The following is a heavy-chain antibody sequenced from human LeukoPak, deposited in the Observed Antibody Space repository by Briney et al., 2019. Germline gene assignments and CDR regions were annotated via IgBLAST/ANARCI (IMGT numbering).Heavy chain of an antibody. J-gene: IGHJ4*02. CDR3: AGKGGRD. CDR2: IYYTGST. CDR1: GGSISSGDYY. D-gene: IGHD2-15*01. V-gene: IGHV4-30-4*01. Sequence: SETLSLTCTVSGGSISSGDYYWSWIRQPPGKGLVWIGYIYYTGSTYYNPSLKSRVTISVDTSKNQFSLKLSSVTAADTAVYYCAGKGGRDWGQGTLVTVSS.